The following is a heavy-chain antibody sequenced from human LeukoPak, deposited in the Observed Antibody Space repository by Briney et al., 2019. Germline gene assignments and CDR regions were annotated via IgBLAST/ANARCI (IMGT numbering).Heavy chain of an antibody. V-gene: IGHV4-59*08. J-gene: IGHJ3*02. CDR1: GGSISSYY. D-gene: IGHD6-19*01. CDR3: ARHIRAVAATRAFDI. Sequence: PSETLSLTSTVSGGSISSYYWSWIRQPPGKGLEWIGYIYYSGSTNYNPSLKSRVTISVDTSKNQFSLKLSSVTAADTAVYYCARHIRAVAATRAFDIWGQGTMVTVSS. CDR2: IYYSGST.